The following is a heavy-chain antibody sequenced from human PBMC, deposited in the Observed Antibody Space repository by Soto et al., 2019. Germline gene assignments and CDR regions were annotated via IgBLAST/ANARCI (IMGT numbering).Heavy chain of an antibody. Sequence: QGQLVQSGAEVKMPGASVKVSCKASGYTFTRYGIIWVRQAPGQGLEWMGWISGYNGDANYAQRFQGRVSMTIDTSTTTAYMELRTLTPDDTAVYYCAKNGQPPYYYYGLDVWGQGTTVTVSS. V-gene: IGHV1-18*01. J-gene: IGHJ6*02. CDR2: ISGYNGDA. D-gene: IGHD2-8*01. CDR1: GYTFTRYG. CDR3: AKNGQPPYYYYGLDV.